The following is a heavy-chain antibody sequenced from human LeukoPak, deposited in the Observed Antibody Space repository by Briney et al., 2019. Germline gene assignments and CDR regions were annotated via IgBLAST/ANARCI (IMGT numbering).Heavy chain of an antibody. CDR3: ARINLSMAAAPPDY. CDR1: GYTFTSYG. Sequence: ASVKVSCKASGYTFTSYGISWVRQAPGQGLEWMGWISAYNGNTNYAQKLQGRVTMTTDTSTSTAYMELRSLRSDDMAVYYCARINLSMAAAPPDYWGQGTLVTVSS. D-gene: IGHD6-6*01. V-gene: IGHV1-18*03. CDR2: ISAYNGNT. J-gene: IGHJ4*02.